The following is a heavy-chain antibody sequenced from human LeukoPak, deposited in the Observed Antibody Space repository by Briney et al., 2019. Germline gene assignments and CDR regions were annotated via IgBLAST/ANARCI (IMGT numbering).Heavy chain of an antibody. CDR1: GFTFSSYW. CDR2: ISSSGSTI. D-gene: IGHD4-23*01. J-gene: IGHJ4*02. V-gene: IGHV3-48*04. CDR3: ARSYGGETHAFFDY. Sequence: GGSLRLSCAASGFTFSSYWMHWVRQAPGKGLEWVSYISSSGSTIYYADSVKGRFTISRDNAKNSLYLQMNSLRAEDTAVYYCARSYGGETHAFFDYWGQGILVTVSS.